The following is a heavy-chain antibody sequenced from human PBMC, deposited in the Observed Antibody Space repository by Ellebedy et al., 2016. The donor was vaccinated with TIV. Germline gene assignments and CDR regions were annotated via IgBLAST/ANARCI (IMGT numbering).Heavy chain of an antibody. CDR1: GFTFSSYA. V-gene: IGHV3-30*01. D-gene: IGHD3-22*01. CDR3: ARVRKDYDSSGYYNY. Sequence: GESLKISCAASGFTFSSYAMHWVRQAPGKGLEWVAVISYDGSNKYYADSVKGRFTISRDNSKNTLYLQMNSLRAEDTAVYYCARVRKDYDSSGYYNYWGQGTLVTVSS. J-gene: IGHJ4*02. CDR2: ISYDGSNK.